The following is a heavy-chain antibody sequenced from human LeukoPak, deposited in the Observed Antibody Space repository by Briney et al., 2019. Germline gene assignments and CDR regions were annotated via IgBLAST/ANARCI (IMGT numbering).Heavy chain of an antibody. V-gene: IGHV3-23*01. CDR2: ISGSGGST. Sequence: GGSLRLSCAASGFTFSSYAMSWVRQAPGKGLEWVSAISGSGGSTYYADSVKGRFTISRDNSKNTLYLQMNSLRAEDTAVYYCAKGEPKYQLHTYYFDYWGQGTLVTVSS. CDR3: AKGEPKYQLHTYYFDY. D-gene: IGHD2-2*01. CDR1: GFTFSSYA. J-gene: IGHJ4*02.